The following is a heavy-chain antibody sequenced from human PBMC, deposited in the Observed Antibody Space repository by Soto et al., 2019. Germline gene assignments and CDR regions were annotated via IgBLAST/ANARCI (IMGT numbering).Heavy chain of an antibody. CDR1: GYTFTSYD. V-gene: IGHV1-8*01. Sequence: QVQLVQSGAEVKKPGASVKVSCKASGYTFTSYDINWVRQATGQGLEWMGRMNPNSGDTGLAQKFQGRITMTRNTSITTAYMELSSLRSEDTAVYYFARDGSKIDGYGVQLGYWGQGTVVTVSS. J-gene: IGHJ4*02. D-gene: IGHD4-17*01. CDR3: ARDGSKIDGYGVQLGY. CDR2: MNPNSGDT.